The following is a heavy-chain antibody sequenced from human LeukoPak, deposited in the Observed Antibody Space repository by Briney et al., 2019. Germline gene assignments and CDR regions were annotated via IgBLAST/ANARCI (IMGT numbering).Heavy chain of an antibody. V-gene: IGHV3-21*01. CDR1: GFTFSTYS. D-gene: IGHD3-10*01. CDR3: ARDVSRDVSCYTD. J-gene: IGHJ4*02. Sequence: GSLRPSCATSGFTFSTYSMNWVRQAPGKGLEWVSSISSSGNYIYYADSMKGRFTISRDNAKASVYLQMNSLRVEDTAVYYCARDVSRDVSCYTDWGQGTLVTVSS. CDR2: ISSSGNYI.